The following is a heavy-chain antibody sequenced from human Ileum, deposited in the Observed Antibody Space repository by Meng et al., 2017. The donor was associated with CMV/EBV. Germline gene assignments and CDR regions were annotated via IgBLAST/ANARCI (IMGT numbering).Heavy chain of an antibody. Sequence: LSLTCAASGFTFSTYAMHWVRQAPGKGLEWVAVISNDGSNKYYADSVKGRFTISRDNSKNTLYLQMNSLRAEDTAVYYCAGRHCSSTSCWEVFYFDYWGQGTLVTVSS. CDR2: ISNDGSNK. V-gene: IGHV3-30*04. D-gene: IGHD2-2*01. CDR1: GFTFSTYA. J-gene: IGHJ4*02. CDR3: AGRHCSSTSCWEVFYFDY.